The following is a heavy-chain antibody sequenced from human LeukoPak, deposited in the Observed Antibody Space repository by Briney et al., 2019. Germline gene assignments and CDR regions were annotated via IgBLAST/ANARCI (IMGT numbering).Heavy chain of an antibody. Sequence: GGSLRLSCAASGFTFSSYAMHWVRQAPGKGLEWVAVISYDGSNKYYADSVKGRFTISRDNAKNSLYLQMNSLRAEDTAVYYCAGRDGYNYGSGMDVWGQGTTVTVSS. CDR1: GFTFSSYA. V-gene: IGHV3-30-3*01. J-gene: IGHJ6*02. CDR3: AGRDGYNYGSGMDV. CDR2: ISYDGSNK. D-gene: IGHD5-24*01.